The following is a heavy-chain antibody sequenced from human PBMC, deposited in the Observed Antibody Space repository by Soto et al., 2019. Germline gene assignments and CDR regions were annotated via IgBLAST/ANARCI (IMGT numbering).Heavy chain of an antibody. J-gene: IGHJ4*02. V-gene: IGHV3-30-3*01. CDR2: ISYDGSNK. CDR1: GFTFSSYA. CDR3: ARDQGLYSSSLGLVY. D-gene: IGHD6-13*01. Sequence: GGSLRLSCAASGFTFSSYAMHWVRQAPGKGLEWVAVISYDGSNKYYADSVKGRFTISRDNSKNTLYLQMNSLRAEDTAVYYCARDQGLYSSSLGLVYWGQGTLVTVSS.